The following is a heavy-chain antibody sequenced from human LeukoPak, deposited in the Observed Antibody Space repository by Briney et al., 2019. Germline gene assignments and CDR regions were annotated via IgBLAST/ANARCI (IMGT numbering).Heavy chain of an antibody. CDR3: ARAHCSSTSCFRNWFDP. Sequence: GESLKISCKVSGYRFTNYWIGWVRQMPGKGLEWMGIIYPGDSDTQYSPSFQGQVTISADKSISTAYLQWSSLKASDTAMYYCARAHCSSTSCFRNWFDPWGQGTLVTVSS. V-gene: IGHV5-51*01. CDR1: GYRFTNYW. CDR2: IYPGDSDT. J-gene: IGHJ5*02. D-gene: IGHD2-2*01.